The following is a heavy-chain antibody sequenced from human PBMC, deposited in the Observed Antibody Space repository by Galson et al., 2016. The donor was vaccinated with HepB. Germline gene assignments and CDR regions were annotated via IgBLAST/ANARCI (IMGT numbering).Heavy chain of an antibody. Sequence: LRLSCAASGFTFSSYAMSWVRQVPGKGLEWVSGISGSGGSTYYADSVKGRFTISRDDSMNTLYLQMNGLRADDTAVYYCAKGKWSWNTCFDSWGQGALVIVSS. CDR2: ISGSGGST. V-gene: IGHV3-23*01. CDR3: AKGKWSWNTCFDS. D-gene: IGHD1/OR15-1a*01. CDR1: GFTFSSYA. J-gene: IGHJ4*02.